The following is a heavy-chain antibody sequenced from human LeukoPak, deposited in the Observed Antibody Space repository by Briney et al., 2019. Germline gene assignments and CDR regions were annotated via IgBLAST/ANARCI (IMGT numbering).Heavy chain of an antibody. J-gene: IGHJ6*03. D-gene: IGHD3-16*01. CDR2: INHSGST. V-gene: IGHV4-34*01. Sequence: PSETLSLTCAVYGGSFSGYYWSWIRQPPGKGLEWIGEINHSGSTNYNPSLKSRVTISVDTSKNQFSLKLSSVTAADTAVYYCARLADLGARYYYYMDVWGKGTTVTISS. CDR1: GGSFSGYY. CDR3: ARLADLGARYYYYMDV.